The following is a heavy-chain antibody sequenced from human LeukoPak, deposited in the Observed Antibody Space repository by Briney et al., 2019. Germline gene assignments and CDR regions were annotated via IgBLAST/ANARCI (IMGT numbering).Heavy chain of an antibody. V-gene: IGHV4-39*07. Sequence: SETLSLTCTVSGASISSSNYFWAWIRQSPGKGLEWIGSIYFRGSISSSPSLKSRVTISIDASKNQFSLKLTSVTAADTAVYYCAREDRYCSSTSCYTWDYWGQGTLVAV. CDR1: GASISSSNYF. J-gene: IGHJ4*02. CDR2: IYFRGSI. CDR3: AREDRYCSSTSCYTWDY. D-gene: IGHD2-2*02.